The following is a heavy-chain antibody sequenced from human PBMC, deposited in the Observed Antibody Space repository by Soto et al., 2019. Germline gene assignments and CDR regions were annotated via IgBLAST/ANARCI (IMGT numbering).Heavy chain of an antibody. Sequence: GGSLRLSCAASGFTFDDYAMHWVRQAPGKGLEWVSGISWNSGSIGYADSVKGRFTISRDNAKNSLYLQMNSLRAEDTALYYCAKDKQWLDYWGQGTLVTVSS. J-gene: IGHJ4*02. CDR2: ISWNSGSI. CDR1: GFTFDDYA. D-gene: IGHD6-19*01. CDR3: AKDKQWLDY. V-gene: IGHV3-9*01.